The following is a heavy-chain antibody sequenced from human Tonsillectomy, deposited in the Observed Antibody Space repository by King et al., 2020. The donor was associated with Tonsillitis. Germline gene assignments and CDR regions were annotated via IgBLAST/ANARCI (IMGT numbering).Heavy chain of an antibody. V-gene: IGHV3-33*08. J-gene: IGHJ4*02. D-gene: IGHD6-19*01. CDR2: IWSDGSNK. CDR1: GFTFSSYG. Sequence: VQLVESGGGVVQPGRSLRLSCAASGFTFSSYGMHWVRQAPGKGLEWVAFIWSDGSNKYYADSVKGRFTISRDNSKNTLYLQMNSLRADDTAVYYCARDPNSSGWLVWGQGTLVTVSS. CDR3: ARDPNSSGWLV.